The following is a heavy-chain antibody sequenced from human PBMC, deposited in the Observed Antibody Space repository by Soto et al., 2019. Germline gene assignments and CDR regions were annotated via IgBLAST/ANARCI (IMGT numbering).Heavy chain of an antibody. CDR1: GYTFTSYA. CDR3: ARSIVVVTALDY. D-gene: IGHD2-21*02. Sequence: QVQLVQFGAEEKKPGASVKVSCKASGYTFTSYAMHWVRQAPGQRLEWMGWINAGNGNTKYSQKFQGRVTITRDTSASTADMELSRLRSEDTAVYYCARSIVVVTALDYWGQGTLVTVSS. CDR2: INAGNGNT. V-gene: IGHV1-3*05. J-gene: IGHJ4*02.